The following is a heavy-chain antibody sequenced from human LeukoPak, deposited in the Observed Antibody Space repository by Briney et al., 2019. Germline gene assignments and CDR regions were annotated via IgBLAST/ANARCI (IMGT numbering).Heavy chain of an antibody. CDR3: ARGGRDSGYDFDY. CDR1: GYTFTGYY. D-gene: IGHD5-12*01. V-gene: IGHV1-2*02. J-gene: IGHJ4*02. Sequence: ASVKVSCKASGYTFTGYYIHWVRQAPGQGLEWMGWINPDRGGTSYAQKFQGRVTMTRDTSISTAYMELSRLRSDDTAVYYCARGGRDSGYDFDYWGQGTLVTVSS. CDR2: INPDRGGT.